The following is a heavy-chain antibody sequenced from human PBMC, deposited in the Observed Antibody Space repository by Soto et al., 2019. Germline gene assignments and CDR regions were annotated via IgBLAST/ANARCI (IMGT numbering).Heavy chain of an antibody. Sequence: QVQLQQWGAGLLKPSETLSLTCAVYGGSFSGYYWSWIRQPPGKGLEWIGEINHSGSTNYNPSLKSRVTISVDTSKNQFSLKLSAVTAADTAVYYCARGGATSTGPHYFDYWGQGTLVTVSS. CDR2: INHSGST. V-gene: IGHV4-34*01. CDR1: GGSFSGYY. J-gene: IGHJ4*02. CDR3: ARGGATSTGPHYFDY. D-gene: IGHD5-12*01.